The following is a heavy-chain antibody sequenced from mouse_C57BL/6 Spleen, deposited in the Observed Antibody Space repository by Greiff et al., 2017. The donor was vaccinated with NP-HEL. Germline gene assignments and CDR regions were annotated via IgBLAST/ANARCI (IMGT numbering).Heavy chain of an antibody. D-gene: IGHD1-1*01. CDR1: GYTFTDYY. CDR2: IYPGSGNT. CDR3: ARETRDYYGSSCWYFDV. J-gene: IGHJ1*03. Sequence: QVQLKQSGAELVRPGASVKLSCKASGYTFTDYYINWVKQRPGQGLEWIARIYPGSGNTYYNEKFKGKATLTAEKSSSTAYMQLSSLTSEDSAVYFCARETRDYYGSSCWYFDVWGTGTTVTVSS. V-gene: IGHV1-76*01.